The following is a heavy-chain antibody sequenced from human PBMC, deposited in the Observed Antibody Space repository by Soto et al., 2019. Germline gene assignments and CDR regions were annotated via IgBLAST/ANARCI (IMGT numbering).Heavy chain of an antibody. CDR2: IIPIFGTA. Sequence: SVKVSCKASGGTFSSYAISWVRQAPGQGLEWMGGIIPIFGTANYAQKFQGRVTITADESTSTAYMELSSLRSEDTAVYYCARAPYYYDSSGYYSFDYWGQGTLVTVSS. CDR1: GGTFSSYA. D-gene: IGHD3-22*01. V-gene: IGHV1-69*13. J-gene: IGHJ4*02. CDR3: ARAPYYYDSSGYYSFDY.